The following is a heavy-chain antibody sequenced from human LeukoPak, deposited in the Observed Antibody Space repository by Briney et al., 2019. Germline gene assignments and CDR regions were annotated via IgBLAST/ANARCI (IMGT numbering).Heavy chain of an antibody. CDR1: GFTVSSSY. CDR3: ARDRPSWGWFDP. V-gene: IGHV3-53*01. CDR2: IYSGGST. D-gene: IGHD3-16*01. J-gene: IGHJ5*02. Sequence: GGSLRLSCAASGFTVSSSYVSWVRQAPGKGLEWVSVIYSGGSTYYADSVKGRFTISRDNSKNTLYLQMNSLRAEDTAVYYCARDRPSWGWFDPWGQGTLVTVSS.